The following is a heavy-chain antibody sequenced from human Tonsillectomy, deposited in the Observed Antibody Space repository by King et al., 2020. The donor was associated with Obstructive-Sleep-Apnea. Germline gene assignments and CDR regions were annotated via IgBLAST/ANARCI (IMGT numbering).Heavy chain of an antibody. CDR3: ARDFTMIMFGGVIVD. Sequence: VQLQESGGGVVQPGRSLRLSCAASGFTFSSYAMHWVRQAPGKGLEWVAVISYDGINKDYTDSVKGRFSISRDNSKNTLYLQMNSLRPEDTAMYYCARDFTMIMFGGVIVDWGQGTLVTVSS. CDR1: GFTFSSYA. CDR2: ISYDGINK. J-gene: IGHJ4*02. D-gene: IGHD3-16*02. V-gene: IGHV3-30*04.